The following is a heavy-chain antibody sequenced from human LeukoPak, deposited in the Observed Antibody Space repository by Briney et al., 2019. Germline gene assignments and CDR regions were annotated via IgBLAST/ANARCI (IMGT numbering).Heavy chain of an antibody. CDR1: GGSISSYY. V-gene: IGHV4-59*04. Sequence: SETLSLTCSVSGGSISSYYWSWIRQPPGKGLEWIGYIYYSGSTYYNPSLKSRVTISVDTSKNQFSLKLSSVTAADTAVYYCATITTPNDYWGQGTLVTVSS. D-gene: IGHD4-11*01. CDR2: IYYSGST. CDR3: ATITTPNDY. J-gene: IGHJ4*02.